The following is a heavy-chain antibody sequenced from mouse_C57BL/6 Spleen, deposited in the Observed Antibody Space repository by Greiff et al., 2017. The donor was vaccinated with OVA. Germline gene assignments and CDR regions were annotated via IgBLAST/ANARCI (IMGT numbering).Heavy chain of an antibody. CDR2: IWWDDDK. D-gene: IGHD2-1*01. Sequence: QVTLKESGPGILQPSQTLSLTCSFSGFSLSTFGMGVGWIRQPSGKGLEWLAHIWWDDDKYYNPALKSRLTISKDTSKNQLFLKIANVDTADTATYYCARMGHYYGNYEAWFAYWGQGTLVTVSA. J-gene: IGHJ3*01. CDR1: GFSLSTFGMG. V-gene: IGHV8-8*01. CDR3: ARMGHYYGNYEAWFAY.